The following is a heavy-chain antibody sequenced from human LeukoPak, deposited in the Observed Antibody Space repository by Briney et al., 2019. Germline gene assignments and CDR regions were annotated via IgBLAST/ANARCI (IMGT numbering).Heavy chain of an antibody. V-gene: IGHV1-8*01. D-gene: IGHD3-22*01. CDR2: MNPNSGNT. Sequence: ASVTVSCKASGYTFTSYDINWVRQAPGQGLEWMGWMNPNSGNTGYAQKFQGRVTMTRNTSISTAYMELSSLRSEDTAVYYCARAVYYYDSSGYYSNTFDPWGQGTLVTVSS. CDR3: ARAVYYYDSSGYYSNTFDP. CDR1: GYTFTSYD. J-gene: IGHJ5*02.